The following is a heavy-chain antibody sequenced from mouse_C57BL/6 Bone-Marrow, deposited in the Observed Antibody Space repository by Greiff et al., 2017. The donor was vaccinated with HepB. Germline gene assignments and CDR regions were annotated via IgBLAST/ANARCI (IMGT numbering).Heavy chain of an antibody. CDR1: GFTFSDYG. Sequence: EVKLVESGGGLVKPGGSLKLSCAASGFTFSDYGMHWVRQAPEKGLEWVAYISSGSSTIYYADTVKGRFTISRDNAKNTPFLQMTSLRSEATAVYYGARRYYGSNYYWCFDVWGTGTTVTVSA. V-gene: IGHV5-17*01. D-gene: IGHD1-1*01. CDR3: ARRYYGSNYYWCFDV. J-gene: IGHJ1*03. CDR2: ISSGSSTI.